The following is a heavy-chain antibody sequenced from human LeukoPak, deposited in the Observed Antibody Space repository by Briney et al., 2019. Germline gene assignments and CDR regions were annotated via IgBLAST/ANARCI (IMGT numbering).Heavy chain of an antibody. D-gene: IGHD2-15*01. CDR1: GGSFSGYY. CDR2: INHSGST. J-gene: IGHJ4*02. CDR3: ARGSLDCSGGSCYPIVDY. Sequence: SETLSLTCAVYGGSFSGYYWSWIRQPPGKGLEWIGEINHSGSTNYNPSLKSRVTISVNTSKNQFSLKLSSVTAADTAVYYCARGSLDCSGGSCYPIVDYWGQGTLVTVSS. V-gene: IGHV4-34*01.